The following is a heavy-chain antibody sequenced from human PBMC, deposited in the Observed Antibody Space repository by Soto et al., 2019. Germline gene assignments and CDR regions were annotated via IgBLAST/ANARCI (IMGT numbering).Heavy chain of an antibody. CDR2: IWYDGSNK. Sequence: GGSLRLSCAASGFTFSSYGMHWVRQAPGKGLEWVAVIWYDGSNKYYADSVKGRFTISRDNSKNTLYLQMNSLRAEDTAVYYCARDLSGYSYGFFFDYWGQGTLVTVSS. D-gene: IGHD5-18*01. V-gene: IGHV3-33*01. CDR1: GFTFSSYG. J-gene: IGHJ4*02. CDR3: ARDLSGYSYGFFFDY.